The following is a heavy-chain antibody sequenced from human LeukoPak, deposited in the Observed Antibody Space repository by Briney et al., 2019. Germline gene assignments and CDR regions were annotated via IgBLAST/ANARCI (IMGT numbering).Heavy chain of an antibody. Sequence: SETLSLTWTVSGGSISSDDYYWNWIRQHPGKGLEWIGYIYYSGSTYYNPSLKSRVTISVDPSKKQFSLKLTSVTAADTAVYYCARGSDWNLGYWGQGTLVTVSS. CDR1: GGSISSDDYY. CDR2: IYYSGST. J-gene: IGHJ4*02. CDR3: ARGSDWNLGY. D-gene: IGHD1-1*01. V-gene: IGHV4-31*02.